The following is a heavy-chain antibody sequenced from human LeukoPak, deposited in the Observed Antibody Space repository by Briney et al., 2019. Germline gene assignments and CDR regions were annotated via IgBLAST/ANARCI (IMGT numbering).Heavy chain of an antibody. V-gene: IGHV4-38-2*02. CDR2: IYHSGST. D-gene: IGHD3-3*01. CDR3: ASVGSKRSYYDFWSGYSPFDY. CDR1: GYSISSGYY. Sequence: SETLSLTCTVSGYSISSGYYWGWIRQPPGKGLEWIGSIYHSGSTYYNPSLKSRVTISVDTSKTQFSLKLSSVTAADTAVYYCASVGSKRSYYDFWSGYSPFDYWGQGTLVTVSS. J-gene: IGHJ4*02.